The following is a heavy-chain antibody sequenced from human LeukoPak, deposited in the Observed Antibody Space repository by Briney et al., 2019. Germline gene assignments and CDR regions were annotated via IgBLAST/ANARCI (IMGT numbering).Heavy chain of an antibody. CDR1: GYNFINYW. Sequence: GESLKISCEGSGYNFINYWIAWVRQMPGKGLEWMGIIYPGDSDTTYSPSFQSQVTISANKSISTAYLQWSSLKASDTAIYYCARSGVTGTTPHCDYWGQGTLVTVSS. CDR2: IYPGDSDT. CDR3: ARSGVTGTTPHCDY. D-gene: IGHD1/OR15-1a*01. J-gene: IGHJ4*02. V-gene: IGHV5-51*01.